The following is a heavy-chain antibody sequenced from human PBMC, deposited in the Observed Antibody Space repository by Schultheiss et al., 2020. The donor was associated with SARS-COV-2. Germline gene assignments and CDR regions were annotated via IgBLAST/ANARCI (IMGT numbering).Heavy chain of an antibody. CDR1: GGSISRGGNS. CDR3: ARGFGAGPFDI. D-gene: IGHD3-10*01. CDR2: IYYSGST. J-gene: IGHJ3*02. V-gene: IGHV4-31*11. Sequence: SETLSLTCVVSGGSISRGGNSWSWIRQHPGKGLEWIGYIYYSGSTYYNPSLNSRVTMSTDTSKNQFSLKLNSVTAADTAVYYCARGFGAGPFDIWGQGTTVTVSS.